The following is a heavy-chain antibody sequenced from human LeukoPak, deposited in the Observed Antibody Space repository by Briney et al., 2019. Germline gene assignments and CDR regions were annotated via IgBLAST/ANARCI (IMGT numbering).Heavy chain of an antibody. CDR3: ASRTMIVGSFDY. CDR1: GGSISSYY. Sequence: VKPSETLSLTCTVSGGSISSYYWSWIRQPPGKGLEWIGYIYYSGSTNYNPSLKNRVTISVDTSKNQFSLKLSSVTAADTAVYYCASRTMIVGSFDYWGQGTLVTVSS. CDR2: IYYSGST. J-gene: IGHJ4*02. D-gene: IGHD3-22*01. V-gene: IGHV4-59*01.